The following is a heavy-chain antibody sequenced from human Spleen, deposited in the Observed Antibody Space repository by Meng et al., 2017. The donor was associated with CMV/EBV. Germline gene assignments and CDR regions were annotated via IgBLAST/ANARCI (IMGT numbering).Heavy chain of an antibody. V-gene: IGHV4-34*01. Sequence: YGGSFNGYYWSWIRQPPGKGLEWIGEINHSGSTNYNPSLKSRVTISVDTSKNQFSLKLSSVTAADTAVYYCARYCSSTSCYRKGGDYWGQGTLVTVSS. J-gene: IGHJ4*02. CDR1: GGSFNGYY. CDR3: ARYCSSTSCYRKGGDY. CDR2: INHSGST. D-gene: IGHD2-2*02.